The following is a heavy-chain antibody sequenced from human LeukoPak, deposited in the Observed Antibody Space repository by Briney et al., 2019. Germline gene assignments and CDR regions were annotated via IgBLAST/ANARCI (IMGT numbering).Heavy chain of an antibody. CDR2: IYHSGST. CDR3: ARRSEFDNTHYHYFDY. V-gene: IGHV4-59*08. J-gene: IGHJ4*02. D-gene: IGHD2-15*01. CDR1: EFTFSTYT. Sequence: GSLRLSCAASEFTFSTYTMNWVRQAPGKGLEWIGTIYHSGSTEYNPSLKSRVAIFVDTSKNQFSLILHSVAAADTAVYYCARRSEFDNTHYHYFDYWGQGALVTVSS.